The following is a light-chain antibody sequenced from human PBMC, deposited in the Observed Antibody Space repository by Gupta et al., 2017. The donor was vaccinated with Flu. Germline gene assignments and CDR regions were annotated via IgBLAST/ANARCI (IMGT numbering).Light chain of an antibody. CDR3: LQDYRYPYT. V-gene: IGKV1-6*01. Sequence: AIQMTQSPSSLSASVGDRVTITCRASQGIGNDLGWYQQKPGKAPKLLIYAAFSLQSGVPSRFSGSGSGTDFTLTISRLQPEDFATYYCLQDYRYPYTFGQGTKLEIK. CDR2: AAF. J-gene: IGKJ2*01. CDR1: QGIGND.